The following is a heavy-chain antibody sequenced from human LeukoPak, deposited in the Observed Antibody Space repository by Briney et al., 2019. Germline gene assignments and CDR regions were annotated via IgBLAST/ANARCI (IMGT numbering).Heavy chain of an antibody. J-gene: IGHJ5*02. CDR2: ISYDGSNK. D-gene: IGHD3-9*01. CDR3: ARDSVLRYFDWLGRPSDWFDP. CDR1: GFTFSSYG. Sequence: GGSLRLSCAASGFTFSSYGMHWVRQAPGKGLEWVAVISYDGSNKYYADSVKGRFTISRDNSKNTLYLQMNSLRAEDTAVYYCARDSVLRYFDWLGRPSDWFDPWGQGTLVTVSS. V-gene: IGHV3-30*03.